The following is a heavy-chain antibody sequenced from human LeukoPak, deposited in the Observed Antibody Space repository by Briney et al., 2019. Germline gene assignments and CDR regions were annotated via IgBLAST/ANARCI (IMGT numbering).Heavy chain of an antibody. CDR1: GYTFTSYG. CDR3: ARDWGSIKVITDY. D-gene: IGHD3-16*01. CDR2: ISSNSDNT. V-gene: IGHV1-18*01. J-gene: IGHJ4*02. Sequence: ASVKVSCKSTGYTFTSYGISWVRQAPGQGLEWMGWISSNSDNTNYAQKLQGRVTMTTDTSTSAAYMELRSLRSDDTAVYYCARDWGSIKVITDYWGQGTLVTVSS.